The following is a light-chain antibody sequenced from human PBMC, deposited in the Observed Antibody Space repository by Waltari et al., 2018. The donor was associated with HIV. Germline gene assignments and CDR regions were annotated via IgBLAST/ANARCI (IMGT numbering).Light chain of an antibody. CDR1: NSDIGGNH. V-gene: IGLV1-44*01. J-gene: IGLJ2*01. Sequence: QSVLTQPPSASATPGQRVTISCSGTNSDIGGNHVNWYQQLPATAPKLLIYNTNQRPSGVPDRFSGSKSGASASLAISGLQSEDEAEYYCAAWGDSLNGPVFGGGTRVTVL. CDR2: NTN. CDR3: AAWGDSLNGPV.